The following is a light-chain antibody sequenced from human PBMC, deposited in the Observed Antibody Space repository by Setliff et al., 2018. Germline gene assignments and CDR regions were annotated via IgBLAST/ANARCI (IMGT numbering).Light chain of an antibody. CDR1: SSGVGGYNY. Sequence: QSALAQPASVSGSPGQSITISCTGTSSGVGGYNYVSWYQQHPGKAPKLMICDVSNRPSGVSNRFSGSKSGNTASLTISGLQAEDEADYYCSSYTSSSTLGVFGTGTKGTVL. V-gene: IGLV2-14*01. CDR2: DVS. J-gene: IGLJ1*01. CDR3: SSYTSSSTLGV.